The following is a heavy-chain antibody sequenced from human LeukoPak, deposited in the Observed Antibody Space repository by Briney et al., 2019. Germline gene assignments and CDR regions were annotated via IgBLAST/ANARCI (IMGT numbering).Heavy chain of an antibody. CDR2: IYYSGST. CDR1: GGSISSSSYY. V-gene: IGHV4-39*01. Sequence: SETLSLTCTVSGGSISSSSYYWGWIRQPPGKRLEWIGSIYYSGSTYYNPSLKSRVTISVDTSKNQFSLKLSSVTAADTAVYYCARLATVVTHDYYYYYGMDVWGQGTTVTVSS. J-gene: IGHJ6*02. CDR3: ARLATVVTHDYYYYYGMDV. D-gene: IGHD4-23*01.